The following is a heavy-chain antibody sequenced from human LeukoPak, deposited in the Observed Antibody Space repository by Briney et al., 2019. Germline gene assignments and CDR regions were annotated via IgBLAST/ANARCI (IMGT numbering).Heavy chain of an antibody. D-gene: IGHD6-13*01. Sequence: SETLSLTCTVSGGSISSYYWSWIRQPPGKGLEWIGYIYYSGNTNYNPSLKSRVTISLDTSKNQFSLKLSSVTAADTAVYYCARRVAAAGTWYFDLWGRGTPVTVSS. CDR1: GGSISSYY. CDR2: IYYSGNT. J-gene: IGHJ2*01. CDR3: ARRVAAAGTWYFDL. V-gene: IGHV4-59*08.